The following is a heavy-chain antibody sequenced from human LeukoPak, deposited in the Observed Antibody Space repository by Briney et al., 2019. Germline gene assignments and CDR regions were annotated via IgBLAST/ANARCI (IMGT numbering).Heavy chain of an antibody. V-gene: IGHV1-2*06. CDR3: ARDYCSSTSCLFDY. J-gene: IGHJ4*02. CDR2: INPNSGDT. D-gene: IGHD2-2*01. CDR1: GYTFTAYH. Sequence: ASVKVSCKASGYTFTAYHMHWVRQAPGQGLEWMGRINPNSGDTNYAQKFQGRVTMTRDTSVSTAYMELSRLRSDDTAVYYCARDYCSSTSCLFDYWGQGTLVSVSS.